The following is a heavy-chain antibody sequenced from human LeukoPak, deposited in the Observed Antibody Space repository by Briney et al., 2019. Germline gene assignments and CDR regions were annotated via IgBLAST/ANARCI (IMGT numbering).Heavy chain of an antibody. CDR2: IYYSGST. V-gene: IGHV4-39*07. D-gene: IGHD3-22*01. CDR1: GGSISSGSYY. CDR3: ARVSSGYQTYYFDY. J-gene: IGHJ4*02. Sequence: SQTLSLTCTVSGGSISSGSYYWSWIRQPPGKGLEWIGSIYYSGSTYYNPSLKSRVTISVDTPKNQFSLKLSSVTAADTAVYYCARVSSGYQTYYFDYWGQGTLVTVSS.